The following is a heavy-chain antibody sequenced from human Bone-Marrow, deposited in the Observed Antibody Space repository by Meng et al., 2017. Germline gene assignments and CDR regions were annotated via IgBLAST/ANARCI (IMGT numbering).Heavy chain of an antibody. CDR2: IHPGNSDT. CDR3: ARKGKDAYNIYYFDY. J-gene: IGHJ4*02. D-gene: IGHD5-24*01. V-gene: IGHV5-51*01. CDR1: GYSFTDYW. Sequence: GESLKISCKGSGYSFTDYWIGWVRQTPGKGLEWMGIIHPGNSDTRYSPSFQGQVAISADKSITTAYLQWSSLKASDTAMYYCARKGKDAYNIYYFDYWGQGTLVTVSS.